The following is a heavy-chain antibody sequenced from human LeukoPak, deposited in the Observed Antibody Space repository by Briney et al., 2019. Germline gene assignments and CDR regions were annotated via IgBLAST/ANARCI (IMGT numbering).Heavy chain of an antibody. CDR3: ARGNSDAFDI. V-gene: IGHV3-33*01. D-gene: IGHD4-23*01. Sequence: GGPLRLSCAASGFTFSNYAMHWVRQPPGKGLEWVAIIWYDGSYKYYADSVKGRFTVSRDNSKNTLYLQVNSLTAEDTAVYYCARGNSDAFDIWGQGTMVTVSS. CDR1: GFTFSNYA. J-gene: IGHJ3*02. CDR2: IWYDGSYK.